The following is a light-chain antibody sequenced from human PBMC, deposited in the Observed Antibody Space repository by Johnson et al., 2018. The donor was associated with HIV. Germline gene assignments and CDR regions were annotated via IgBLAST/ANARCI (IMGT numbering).Light chain of an antibody. V-gene: IGLV1-51*01. J-gene: IGLJ1*01. Sequence: QSVLTQPPSVSAAPGQKVTISCSGSSSNIGNNDVSWYQQLPGTAPKLLIYDNNKRPSGIPDRFSGSKSGTSATLGITGLQTGDEADYYGGIWDSRLSVGVSGTGTNVPGL. CDR2: DNN. CDR3: GIWDSRLSVGV. CDR1: SSNIGNND.